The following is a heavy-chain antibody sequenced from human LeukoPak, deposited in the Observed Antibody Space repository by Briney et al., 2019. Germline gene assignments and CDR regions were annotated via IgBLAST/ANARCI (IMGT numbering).Heavy chain of an antibody. D-gene: IGHD3-22*01. Sequence: ASVKVSCRASGYTFTNYAMNWVRQAPGQGLEWMGWINTNAGNPTYAQGFTGRFVFSLDTSVSTAYLQISSLKAEDTAVYYCARTYCYDSSGYYQNCYYMDVWGKGTTVTVSS. V-gene: IGHV7-4-1*02. CDR1: GYTFTNYA. J-gene: IGHJ6*03. CDR3: ARTYCYDSSGYYQNCYYMDV. CDR2: INTNAGNP.